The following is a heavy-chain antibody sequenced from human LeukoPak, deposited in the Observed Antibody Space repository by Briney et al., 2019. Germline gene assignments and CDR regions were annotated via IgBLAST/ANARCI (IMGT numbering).Heavy chain of an antibody. V-gene: IGHV3-15*01. CDR3: TTLRLAASDH. CDR1: GFTFSDAW. Sequence: GGSLRLSCEAAGFTFSDAWVSWVRQPPGKGLEGVGRIKSRADGGTIDYAAPVQDRFTISRDDSRNTIYLHMNSLKTEDSGVYFCTTLRLAASDHWGQGTLVTVSS. CDR2: IKSRADGGTI. D-gene: IGHD3-9*01. J-gene: IGHJ4*02.